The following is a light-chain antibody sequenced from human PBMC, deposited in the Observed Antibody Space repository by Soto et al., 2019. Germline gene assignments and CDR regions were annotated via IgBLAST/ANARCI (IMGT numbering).Light chain of an antibody. V-gene: IGKV3-20*01. J-gene: IGKJ3*01. CDR3: QQYGNKPGMN. CDR2: GAS. Sequence: EIVLTQSPGTRSLSPGERATVSCRASQSVSSKYLAWYQQRPGQAPRLLIYGASSRATGTPDRFSGSGSGTDFTLSISRLEAEDFAVYYCQQYGNKPGMNFGPGTKVDIK. CDR1: QSVSSKY.